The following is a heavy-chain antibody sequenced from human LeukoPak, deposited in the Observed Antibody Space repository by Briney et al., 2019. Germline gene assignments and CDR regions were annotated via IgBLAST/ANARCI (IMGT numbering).Heavy chain of an antibody. CDR3: ARGSGAFDI. J-gene: IGHJ3*02. D-gene: IGHD3-10*01. CDR2: INHSGST. V-gene: IGHV4-34*01. CDR1: GGSFSGYY. Sequence: SETLSLTCAVYGGSFSGYYWSWIRQPPGKGLEWIGEINHSGSTNYNPSLKSRVTVSVDTSKNQFSLKLSSVTAADTAVYYCARGSGAFDIWGQGTMVTVSS.